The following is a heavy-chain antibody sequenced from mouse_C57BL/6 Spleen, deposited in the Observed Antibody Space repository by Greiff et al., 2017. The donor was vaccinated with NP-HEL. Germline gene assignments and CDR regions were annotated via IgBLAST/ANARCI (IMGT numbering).Heavy chain of an antibody. V-gene: IGHV1-42*01. CDR1: GYSFTGYY. D-gene: IGHD1-1*01. CDR3: ARRGGSSIFDY. J-gene: IGHJ2*01. Sequence: VQLKESGPELVKPGASVKISCKASGYSFTGYYMNWVKQSPEKSLEWIGELNPSTGGTTYNQKFKAKATLTVDKSSSTAYMQLKSLTSEDSAVYYCARRGGSSIFDYWGQGTTLTVSS. CDR2: LNPSTGGT.